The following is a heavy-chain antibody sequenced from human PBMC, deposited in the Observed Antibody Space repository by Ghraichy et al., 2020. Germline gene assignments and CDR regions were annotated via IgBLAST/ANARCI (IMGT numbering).Heavy chain of an antibody. D-gene: IGHD3-3*01. J-gene: IGHJ3*01. Sequence: LSLTCAGSGFRFSNYAMTWVRQAPGKGLEWVSLISSSNDYIYYRDSVKGRFTISRDNAKSSLFLQMDSLRDDDTGVYYCARDKAMGHNFWGDAFDLWGQGTNVTVSS. CDR2: ISSSNDYI. CDR3: ARDKAMGHNFWGDAFDL. CDR1: GFRFSNYA. V-gene: IGHV3-21*01.